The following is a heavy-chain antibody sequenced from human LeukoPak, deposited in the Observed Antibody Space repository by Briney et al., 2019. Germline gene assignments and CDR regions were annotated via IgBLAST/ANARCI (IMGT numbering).Heavy chain of an antibody. CDR3: ERGIPPPVYYYYYMDV. CDR1: GGSIRSYY. V-gene: IGHV4-4*07. D-gene: IGHD2-2*02. J-gene: IGHJ6*03. CDR2: IYTSGST. Sequence: SETLSLTCTVSGGSIRSYYWSWIRQPAGKGLEGIGRIYTSGSTNYNPSLQSRVTMSVNTSKTPFSLKLRSVTAADTAVYYCERGIPPPVYYYYYMDVWGKGTTVTVSS.